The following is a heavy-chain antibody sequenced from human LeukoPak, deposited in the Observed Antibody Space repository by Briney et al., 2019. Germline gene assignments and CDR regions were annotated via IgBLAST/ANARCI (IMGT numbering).Heavy chain of an antibody. Sequence: ASVKVSCKASGFTFSGYYMHWVRQAPGQGLEWMGIINPSGGSTSYAQNFQGRVTMTRDTSTSTVYLELYSLRSEDTAMYYCARTRYSRWIESWFDPWGQGTQVTASS. D-gene: IGHD6-13*01. J-gene: IGHJ5*02. CDR2: INPSGGST. V-gene: IGHV1-46*01. CDR1: GFTFSGYY. CDR3: ARTRYSRWIESWFDP.